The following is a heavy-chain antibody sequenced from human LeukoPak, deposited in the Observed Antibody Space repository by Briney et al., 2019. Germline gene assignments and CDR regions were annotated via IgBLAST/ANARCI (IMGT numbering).Heavy chain of an antibody. CDR3: ASERPLAWCDP. V-gene: IGHV3-7*01. CDR2: IKQDVSEK. CDR1: GFTFSSYW. J-gene: IGHJ5*02. Sequence: HSGGSLRLFYAASGFTFSSYWMSWVRQAPGRGLEWVANIKQDVSEKYYVDSVKGRFTISRDNTKNSLYLQMSRLRAENTAVYYCASERPLAWCDPWGEGTLVTVSS.